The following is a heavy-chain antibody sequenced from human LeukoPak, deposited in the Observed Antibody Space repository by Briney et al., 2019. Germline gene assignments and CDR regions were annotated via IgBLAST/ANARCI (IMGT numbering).Heavy chain of an antibody. J-gene: IGHJ4*02. CDR3: AKGDSSSSWYSEGYYFDY. Sequence: GGSLRLSCAASGFTVSTNYMTWVRQAPGKGLEWVTVTHSADTTYYADSVKGRFIVSRDSSKNTLYLQMNSLRAEDTAVYYCAKGDSSSSWYSEGYYFDYWGQGTLVTVSS. D-gene: IGHD6-13*01. V-gene: IGHV3-53*01. CDR2: THSADTT. CDR1: GFTVSTNY.